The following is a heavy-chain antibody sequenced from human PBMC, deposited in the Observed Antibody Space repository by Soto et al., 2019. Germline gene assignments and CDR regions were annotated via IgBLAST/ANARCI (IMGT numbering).Heavy chain of an antibody. V-gene: IGHV4-39*01. CDR3: ARHGAAVLYYYGMDV. CDR2: VYYDGSP. CDR1: GASASTSTHN. Sequence: SETLSLTCTICGASASTSTHNWGWMRQPPGKGLEWIGTVYYDGSPYYNPSLKSRVTISVDTSMNQFSLKVTSVTAADTAVYYCARHGAAVLYYYGMDVWGQGTTVTVSS. J-gene: IGHJ6*02. D-gene: IGHD6-13*01.